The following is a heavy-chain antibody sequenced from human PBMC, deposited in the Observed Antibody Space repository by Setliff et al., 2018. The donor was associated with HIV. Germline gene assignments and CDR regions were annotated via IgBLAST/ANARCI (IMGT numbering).Heavy chain of an antibody. J-gene: IGHJ4*02. V-gene: IGHV4-38-2*01. Sequence: SETLSLTCAVSGYSISSGYYWGWIRQPPGKGLEWIGSINHSGSTYYNPSLKSRVTISVDTSKNQFSLKLSSVTAADTAVYYCASPGYYDSSLSFFDYWGQGTLVTVS. CDR3: ASPGYYDSSLSFFDY. D-gene: IGHD3-22*01. CDR1: GYSISSGYY. CDR2: INHSGST.